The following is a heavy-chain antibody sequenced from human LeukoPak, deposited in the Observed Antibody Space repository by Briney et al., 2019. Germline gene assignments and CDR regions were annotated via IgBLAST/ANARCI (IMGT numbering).Heavy chain of an antibody. CDR1: GFTFSSHW. J-gene: IGHJ6*04. CDR2: ISSSGSKK. V-gene: IGHV3-48*03. Sequence: GRSLRLSCAASGFTFSSHWMSWVRQAPGKGLEWVSYISSSGSKKYYADSVKGRFTIFKDNAKNSLYLQMNSLRAEDTAVYYCVELGITMIGGVWGEGTTVTISS. CDR3: VELGITMIGGV. D-gene: IGHD3-10*02.